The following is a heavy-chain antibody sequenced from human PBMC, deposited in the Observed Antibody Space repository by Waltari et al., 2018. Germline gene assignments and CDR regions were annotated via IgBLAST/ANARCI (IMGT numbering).Heavy chain of an antibody. V-gene: IGHV3-30*02. CDR1: GFTFSTSG. CDR2: IRSDGSNI. D-gene: IGHD6-13*01. J-gene: IGHJ4*02. CDR3: ATYSASRGFNY. Sequence: QVQLVESGGGVVQPGESLRLSCAASGFTFSTSGLQWVRQAPGKGLEWVEYIRSDGSNINYADSVKGRFTISRDNSKNTLYLQMNSLRAEDTAVYYCATYSASRGFNYWGQGTLVTVSS.